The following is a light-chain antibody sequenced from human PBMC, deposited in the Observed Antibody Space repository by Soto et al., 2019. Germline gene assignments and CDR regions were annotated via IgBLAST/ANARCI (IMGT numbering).Light chain of an antibody. J-gene: IGKJ1*01. CDR1: QSISDT. CDR2: GAS. Sequence: EIVMTQSPATLSLAPVGRATLSCRASQSISDTLVWYQQKPGQAPRLLIYGASRRATGFPARFSGSGSGTDFTLTISSLQSEDFAVYYCQQYNNWPWTFGQGTKVDI. V-gene: IGKV3-15*01. CDR3: QQYNNWPWT.